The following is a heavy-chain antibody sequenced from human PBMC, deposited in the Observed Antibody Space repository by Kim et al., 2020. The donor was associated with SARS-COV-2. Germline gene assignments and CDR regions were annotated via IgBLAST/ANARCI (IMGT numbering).Heavy chain of an antibody. CDR1: GFTFRNYA. Sequence: GGSLRLSCAAPGFTFRNYAMNWVRQTPGKGLEWVSHINHDGTITHFSDSAKGRFAISRDNSNNMLYLQMNSLRVEDTAVYYCAKSPTVHWVKDAFDIWGQGTMVTVSS. CDR2: INHDGTIT. V-gene: IGHV3-23*01. D-gene: IGHD7-27*01. CDR3: AKSPTVHWVKDAFDI. J-gene: IGHJ3*02.